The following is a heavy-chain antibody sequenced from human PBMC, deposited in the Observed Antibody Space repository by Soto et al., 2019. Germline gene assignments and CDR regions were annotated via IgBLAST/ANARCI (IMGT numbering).Heavy chain of an antibody. Sequence: PSETLSLTCAVSGGSISSSNWWSWVSYPRGKGLEWIGEIYHSGSTNYNPSLKSRVTISVDKSKNQFSLKLSSVTAADTAVYYCARTKIIAADGTYYYYGMDVWGQGTTVS. D-gene: IGHD6-13*01. CDR3: ARTKIIAADGTYYYYGMDV. CDR2: IYHSGST. J-gene: IGHJ6*02. V-gene: IGHV4-4*02. CDR1: GGSISSSNW.